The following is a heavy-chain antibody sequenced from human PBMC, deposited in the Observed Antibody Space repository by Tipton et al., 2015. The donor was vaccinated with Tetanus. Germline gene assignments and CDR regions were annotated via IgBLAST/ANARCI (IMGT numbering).Heavy chain of an antibody. Sequence: SLRLSCVGAGFRFSTTWMSWVRQAPGKGLEWVGRIKSKTDGETTDYAASVRGRFTISRDDSKKTLYLQMNGLKTEDTAVYYCSTVRGGGRYEFDYWGQGTLVTVSS. CDR3: STVRGGGRYEFDY. V-gene: IGHV3-15*01. J-gene: IGHJ4*02. CDR2: IKSKTDGETT. CDR1: GFRFSTTW. D-gene: IGHD6-19*01.